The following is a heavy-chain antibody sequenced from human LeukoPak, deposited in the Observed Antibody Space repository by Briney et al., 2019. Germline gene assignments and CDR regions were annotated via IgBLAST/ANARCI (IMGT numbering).Heavy chain of an antibody. CDR3: ASQYWVPAAFYYAFDV. CDR2: IIPVFGTT. V-gene: IGHV1-69*06. CDR1: GDTFINYA. J-gene: IGHJ6*04. Sequence: GASVKVSFKASGDTFINYAISWVRQAPGQGLEWMGAIIPVFGTTNYAQKFQGRVTITADTYTTTSYMELSSLTSEDTAIYYCASQYWVPAAFYYAFDVWGKGTTVTVSS. D-gene: IGHD2-2*01.